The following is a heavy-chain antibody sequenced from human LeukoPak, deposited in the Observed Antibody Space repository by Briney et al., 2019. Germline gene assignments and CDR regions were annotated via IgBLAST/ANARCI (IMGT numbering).Heavy chain of an antibody. Sequence: GGSLRLSCPASGXTFSSYAMTWVRQAPGKGLEWVSGIGASGTYYADSVKGRFTISRDNSKNTLYLQMNSLRAEDTAVYYCAKDHGSGSQIGWGQGTLVTVSS. CDR2: IGASGT. D-gene: IGHD1-26*01. J-gene: IGHJ4*02. V-gene: IGHV3-23*01. CDR3: AKDHGSGSQIG. CDR1: GXTFSSYA.